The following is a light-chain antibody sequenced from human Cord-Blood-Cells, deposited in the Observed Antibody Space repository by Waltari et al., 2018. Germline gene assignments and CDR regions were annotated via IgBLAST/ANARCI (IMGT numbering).Light chain of an antibody. Sequence: SYVLTQPPSVSVAPGQTARITCGGNNIGSKSVHWYQQKPGQAPVLVVYDDSDRPSGFPERFSGSNSGNTATLTIGRVEAGDEADYYCQVWDSSSDHVVFGGGTKLTVL. V-gene: IGLV3-21*02. CDR1: NIGSKS. J-gene: IGLJ2*01. CDR3: QVWDSSSDHVV. CDR2: DDS.